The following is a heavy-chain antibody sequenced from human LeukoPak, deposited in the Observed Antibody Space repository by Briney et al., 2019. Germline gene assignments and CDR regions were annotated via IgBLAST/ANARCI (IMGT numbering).Heavy chain of an antibody. V-gene: IGHV4-34*01. CDR3: VRLKEYSTSSRVGGMDV. J-gene: IGHJ6*03. D-gene: IGHD6-6*01. CDR2: INDSGRS. CDR1: GGSFSGYL. Sequence: PSETLSLTCAVYGGSFSGYLWTWIRQAPGKGLEWLGEINDSGRSNSNPSLKSRLSVSVDTSKHQFSLRLRSVTAADTAVYYCVRLKEYSTSSRVGGMDVWGKGATVTVSS.